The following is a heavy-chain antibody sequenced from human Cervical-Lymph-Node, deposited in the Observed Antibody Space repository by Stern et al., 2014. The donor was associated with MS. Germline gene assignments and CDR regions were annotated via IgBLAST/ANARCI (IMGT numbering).Heavy chain of an antibody. CDR2: IYYSGST. CDR3: ARLDRGYSYH. V-gene: IGHV4-39*01. CDR1: GGSISSSSYY. D-gene: IGHD5-18*01. Sequence: QVQLQESGPGLVKPSETLSLTCTVSGGSISSSSYYWGWIRQPPGKGLEWIGSIYYSGSTYYNPSLKSRVPISVDPPKNQFSLKLSSVTAADTAVYYCARLDRGYSYHWGQGTLVTVSS. J-gene: IGHJ4*02.